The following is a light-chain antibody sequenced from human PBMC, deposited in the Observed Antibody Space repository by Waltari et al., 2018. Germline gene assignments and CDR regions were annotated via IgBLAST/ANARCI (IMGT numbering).Light chain of an antibody. CDR2: EGS. CDR3: SSYAGSNNVV. V-gene: IGLV2-8*01. Sequence: QSALTQPPSASGSPGQSVTISCTGTSSDVGAYNYVSWYQQHPGKAPKVMIYEGSTRPSGVPARFSGSKSGSTASLTGSGLQAEDEADYYCSSYAGSNNVVFGGGTKLTVL. CDR1: SSDVGAYNY. J-gene: IGLJ2*01.